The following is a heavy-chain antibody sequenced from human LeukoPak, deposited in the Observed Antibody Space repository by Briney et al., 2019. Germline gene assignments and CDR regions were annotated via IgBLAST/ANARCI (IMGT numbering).Heavy chain of an antibody. J-gene: IGHJ4*02. V-gene: IGHV4-31*03. CDR1: GGSISSGGYY. Sequence: SQTLSLTCTVSGGSISSGGYYWSWIRQHPGKGLEWIGYIYYSGSTYYNPSLKSRVTISVDTSKNQSSLKLSSVTAADTAVYYCARVAIVVVVAATRSVKYYFDYWGQGTQVTVSS. CDR2: IYYSGST. D-gene: IGHD2-15*01. CDR3: ARVAIVVVVAATRSVKYYFDY.